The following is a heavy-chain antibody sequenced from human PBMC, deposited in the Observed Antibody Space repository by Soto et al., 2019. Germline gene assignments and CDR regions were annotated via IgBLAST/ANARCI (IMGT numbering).Heavy chain of an antibody. J-gene: IGHJ3*01. V-gene: IGHV3-23*01. CDR3: AKDRGVVVVVTTGGAFDL. Sequence: EVQLLESGGGLVHPGGSLRLSCEVSEFTFSSYAMSWVRQAPGKGLEWVSTISGSGVSTYYGDSVKGRFTISRDNSKNTLYFEMNSLRVEDTAMYYCAKDRGVVVVVTTGGAFDLWGQGTMVTVSS. CDR1: EFTFSSYA. D-gene: IGHD3-22*01. CDR2: ISGSGVST.